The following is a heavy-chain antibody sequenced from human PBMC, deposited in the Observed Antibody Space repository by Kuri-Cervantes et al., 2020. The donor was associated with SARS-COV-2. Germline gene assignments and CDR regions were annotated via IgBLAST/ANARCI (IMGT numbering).Heavy chain of an antibody. J-gene: IGHJ6*03. CDR2: IYHSGST. CDR1: GYSISSGYY. CDR3: ARGRVVFQWELLRSTGENYYYYMDV. Sequence: SETLSLTCAVSGYSISSGYYWGWIRQPPGKGLEWIGSIYHSGSTYYNPSLKSRVTISVDTSKNQFSLKLSSVTAADTAVYYCARGRVVFQWELLRSTGENYYYYMDVWGKGTTVTVSS. D-gene: IGHD1-26*01. V-gene: IGHV4-38-2*01.